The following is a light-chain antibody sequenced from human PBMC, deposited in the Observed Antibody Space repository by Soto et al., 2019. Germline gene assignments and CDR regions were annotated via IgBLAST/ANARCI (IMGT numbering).Light chain of an antibody. CDR3: QQSDNLPLT. CDR1: QGIAKY. CDR2: HAS. Sequence: DTQMTQSPSSLSASVGDRVTITCQASQGIAKYLHWYQQKPGKAPKLLIYHASNLQTGVPSSFSGSGSGTDFTFTISSLQPEDIATYYCQQSDNLPLTFGGGTKVEI. J-gene: IGKJ4*01. V-gene: IGKV1-33*01.